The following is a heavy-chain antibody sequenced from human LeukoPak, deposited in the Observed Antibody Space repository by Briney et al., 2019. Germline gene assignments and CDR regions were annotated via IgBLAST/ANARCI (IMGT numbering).Heavy chain of an antibody. Sequence: GGSLRLSRATSGFTFSSYSMNWVRQAPGRGLEWVPSVTTSSSYIYYADSVKGRFTSSRDNAKNSLYLQMNSLRAEDTAVYYCARVHSSGQLETFDYWGQGTLVTVSS. CDR1: GFTFSSYS. CDR2: VTTSSSYI. V-gene: IGHV3-21*01. J-gene: IGHJ4*02. D-gene: IGHD6-19*01. CDR3: ARVHSSGQLETFDY.